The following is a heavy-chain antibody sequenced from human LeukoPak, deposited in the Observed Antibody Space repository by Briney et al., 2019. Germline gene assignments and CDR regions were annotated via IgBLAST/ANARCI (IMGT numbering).Heavy chain of an antibody. Sequence: PGGSLRLSCAASGFTFSSYWMSWVRQAPGKGLECISYITNSGTSTSYADSVKGRFTISRDNAKNSLYLQMSSLRVEDTAVYYCATDLGWNDFPPDYWGQGILVAVSS. CDR2: ITNSGTST. CDR3: ATDLGWNDFPPDY. J-gene: IGHJ4*01. CDR1: GFTFSSYW. D-gene: IGHD1-1*01. V-gene: IGHV3-48*04.